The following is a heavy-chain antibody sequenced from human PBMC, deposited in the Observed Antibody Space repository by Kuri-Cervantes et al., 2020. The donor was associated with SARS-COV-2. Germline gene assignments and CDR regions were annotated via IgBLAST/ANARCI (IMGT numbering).Heavy chain of an antibody. Sequence: LRLSCTVSGGSISSGDYYWSWIRQPPGKGLEWIGYIYYSGSTYYNPSLKSRVTISVDTSKNQSSLKMTSVTAADTAIYYCARIRYYDILTGLAGFDYWGQGTLVTVSS. CDR1: GGSISSGDYY. D-gene: IGHD3-9*01. CDR2: IYYSGST. CDR3: ARIRYYDILTGLAGFDY. J-gene: IGHJ4*02. V-gene: IGHV4-30-4*01.